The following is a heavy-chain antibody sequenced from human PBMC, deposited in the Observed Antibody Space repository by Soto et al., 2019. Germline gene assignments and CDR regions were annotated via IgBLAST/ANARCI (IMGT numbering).Heavy chain of an antibody. Sequence: PGGSLRLSCAASGFTFSSYAMSWVRQAPGKGLEWVSSISGSGGGTYYADSVKGRFTFSRDNSKNTLYLQMNSLRAEDTAVYYCARALGYCSGGSCYSRNWFDPWGQGTLVTVSS. CDR1: GFTFSSYA. J-gene: IGHJ5*02. V-gene: IGHV3-23*01. CDR2: ISGSGGGT. CDR3: ARALGYCSGGSCYSRNWFDP. D-gene: IGHD2-15*01.